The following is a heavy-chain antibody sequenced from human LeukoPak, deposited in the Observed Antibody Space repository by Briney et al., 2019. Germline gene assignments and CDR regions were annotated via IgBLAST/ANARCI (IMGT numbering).Heavy chain of an antibody. V-gene: IGHV3-23*01. CDR1: GFDFSSYA. Sequence: GGALRLSGAASGFDFSSYAISGGHQAAGEGLEWVSDISSSSDRIYSADYVKGRFTISRDNSTNTLYLQMNSLRAEDTAIYYCATLLGGWGQGTLVTVSS. CDR3: ATLLGG. D-gene: IGHD3-16*01. J-gene: IGHJ4*02. CDR2: ISSSSDRI.